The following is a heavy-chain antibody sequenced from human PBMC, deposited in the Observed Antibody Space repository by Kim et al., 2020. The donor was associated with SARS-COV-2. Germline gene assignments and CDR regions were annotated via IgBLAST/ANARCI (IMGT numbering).Heavy chain of an antibody. CDR2: IYYSGST. J-gene: IGHJ3*02. CDR1: GGSVSSGSYY. CDR3: ARDLGGSSDAFDI. Sequence: SETLSLTCTVSGGSVSSGSYYWSWIRQHPGKGLEWIGYIYYSGSTNYNPSLKSRVTISLDTSKNQFSLKLSSVTAADTAVYYCARDLGGSSDAFDIWGQGTMVTVSS. V-gene: IGHV4-61*01.